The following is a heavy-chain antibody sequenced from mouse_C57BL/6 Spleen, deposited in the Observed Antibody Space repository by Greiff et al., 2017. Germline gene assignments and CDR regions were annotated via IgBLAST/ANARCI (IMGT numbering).Heavy chain of an antibody. V-gene: IGHV1-59*01. J-gene: IGHJ3*01. Sequence: QVHVKQPGAELVRPGTSVKLSCKASGYTFTSYWMHWVKQRPGQGLEWIGVIDPSDSYTNYNQKFKGKATLTVDTSSSTAYMQLSSLTSEDSAVYYCARYYSNYGGFFAYWGQGTLVTVSA. CDR1: GYTFTSYW. CDR3: ARYYSNYGGFFAY. D-gene: IGHD2-5*01. CDR2: IDPSDSYT.